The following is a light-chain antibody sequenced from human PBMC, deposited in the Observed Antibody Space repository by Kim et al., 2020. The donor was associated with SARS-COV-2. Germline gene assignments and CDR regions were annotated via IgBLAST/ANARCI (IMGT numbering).Light chain of an antibody. CDR1: RLRSYY. Sequence: VALGQTVRITCQGDRLRSYYATWYQQKPGQAPILVIYGKNNRPSGIPDQFSGSSSGNTASLTITGTQAGDEADYYCNSRDSNDNVVFGGGTKLTVL. J-gene: IGLJ2*01. CDR2: GKN. CDR3: NSRDSNDNVV. V-gene: IGLV3-19*01.